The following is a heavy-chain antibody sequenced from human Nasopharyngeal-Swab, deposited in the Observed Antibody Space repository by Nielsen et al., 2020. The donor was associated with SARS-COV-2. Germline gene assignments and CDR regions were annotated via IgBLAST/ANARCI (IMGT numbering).Heavy chain of an antibody. D-gene: IGHD3-10*01. Sequence: GESLKISCAASGFTFSDYYMSWIRQAPGKGLEWVSYLSSSGSTIYYADSVKGRFTISRDNAKNSLYLQMNSLRAEETAVYYCARGLLWFGELLGYYYYYGMDVWGQGTTVTVSS. CDR1: GFTFSDYY. CDR3: ARGLLWFGELLGYYYYYGMDV. J-gene: IGHJ6*02. CDR2: LSSSGSTI. V-gene: IGHV3-11*04.